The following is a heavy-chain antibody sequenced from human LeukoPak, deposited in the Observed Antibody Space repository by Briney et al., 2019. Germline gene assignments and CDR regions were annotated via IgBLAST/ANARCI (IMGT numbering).Heavy chain of an antibody. CDR3: ARAFLNYYGSGRFDY. CDR2: IYYSGST. V-gene: IGHV4-59*01. J-gene: IGHJ4*02. CDR1: GGSISRYY. Sequence: SETLSLTCTVSGGSISRYYWSWIRQPPGKGLEWIGYIYYSGSTNYNPSLKSRVTISVDTSKNQFSLKLSSVTAADTAVYYCARAFLNYYGSGRFDYWGQGTLVTVSS. D-gene: IGHD3-10*01.